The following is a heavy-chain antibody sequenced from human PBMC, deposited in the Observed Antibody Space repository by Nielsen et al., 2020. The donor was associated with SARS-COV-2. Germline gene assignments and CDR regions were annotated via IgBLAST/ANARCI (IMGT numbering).Heavy chain of an antibody. Sequence: ASVKVSCKASGNAFTSHPIHWVRQAPGQRPEWMGWINAGNGNTKYSEKFQGRVTITRDTSASTIYMDLSSLRSDDTAVYYCARLLDSRVYPTLDSWGQGTLVTVSS. CDR2: INAGNGNT. D-gene: IGHD3-22*01. V-gene: IGHV1-3*01. CDR1: GNAFTSHP. CDR3: ARLLDSRVYPTLDS. J-gene: IGHJ4*02.